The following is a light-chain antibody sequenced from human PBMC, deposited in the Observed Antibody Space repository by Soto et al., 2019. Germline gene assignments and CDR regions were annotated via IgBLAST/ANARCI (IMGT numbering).Light chain of an antibody. CDR1: SSNIGSNY. J-gene: IGLJ1*01. CDR3: ATWDDRLSGHYV. V-gene: IGLV1-47*02. CDR2: SNN. Sequence: QSVLTQPPSASGTPGQRVTISCSGSSSNIGSNYVCWYQHLPGTAPKLLIYSNNQRPSAVPDRFSVSKSGTSASLAISGLRSEAEADYYYATWDDRLSGHYVFGTGTKLTVL.